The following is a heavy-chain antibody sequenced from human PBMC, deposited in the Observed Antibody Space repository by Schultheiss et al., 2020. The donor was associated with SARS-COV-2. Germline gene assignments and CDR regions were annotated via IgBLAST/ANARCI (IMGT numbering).Heavy chain of an antibody. CDR1: GFTFSSYA. V-gene: IGHV3-23*03. CDR3: ARDGFYDGCGFYCSDWYFDL. Sequence: GSLRLSCAASGFTFSSYAMTWVRQAPGKGLEWVSVIFSGGSTFYVDSVEGRFTISRDNAKNSLYLQMNSLRAEDTAVYYCARDGFYDGCGFYCSDWYFDLWGRGTLVTVSS. CDR2: IFSGGST. D-gene: IGHD3-22*01. J-gene: IGHJ2*01.